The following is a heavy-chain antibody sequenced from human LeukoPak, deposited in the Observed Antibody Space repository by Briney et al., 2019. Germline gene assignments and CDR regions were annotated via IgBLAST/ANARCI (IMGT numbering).Heavy chain of an antibody. CDR1: GGSISSSSYY. J-gene: IGHJ4*02. V-gene: IGHV4-39*01. CDR2: IYYSGST. CDR3: ARREYSSSSGGGDY. D-gene: IGHD6-6*01. Sequence: PSETLSLTCTVSGGSISSSSYYWGWIRQPPGKGLEWIGSIYYSGSTYYNPSLKSRVTISVDTSKNQFSLKLSSVTAADTAVYYCARREYSSSSGGGDYWGQGTLVTVSS.